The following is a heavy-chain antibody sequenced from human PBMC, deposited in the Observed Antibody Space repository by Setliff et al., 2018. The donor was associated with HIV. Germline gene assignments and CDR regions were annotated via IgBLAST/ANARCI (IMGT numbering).Heavy chain of an antibody. J-gene: IGHJ4*02. CDR1: SGSISTYY. D-gene: IGHD1-26*01. CDR2: IYHSGST. V-gene: IGHV4-38-2*02. Sequence: SETLSLTCTVSSGSISTYYWTWIRQPPGKGLEWIASIYHSGSTYYNPSLKSRVIISVDTSKNQFSLKLNSVTAADTAIYYCARAGMGALRSLFDYWGQGTLVTVSS. CDR3: ARAGMGALRSLFDY.